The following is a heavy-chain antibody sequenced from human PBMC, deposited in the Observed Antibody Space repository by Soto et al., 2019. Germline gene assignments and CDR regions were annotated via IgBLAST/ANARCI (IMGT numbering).Heavy chain of an antibody. CDR2: INPNSGGT. V-gene: IGHV1-2*02. CDR1: GYTFTAYY. CDR3: ARGDFDSSANYYAGWFDP. D-gene: IGHD3-22*01. J-gene: IGHJ5*02. Sequence: QVQLVQSGAEVKKPGASVKVSCKASGYTFTAYYMHWLRQAPGQGLEWMGWINPNSGGTTYAQKFQGRVTMTNDTSISTAYMELSRLGADDTAVYYCARGDFDSSANYYAGWFDPWGQGTLVTVSS.